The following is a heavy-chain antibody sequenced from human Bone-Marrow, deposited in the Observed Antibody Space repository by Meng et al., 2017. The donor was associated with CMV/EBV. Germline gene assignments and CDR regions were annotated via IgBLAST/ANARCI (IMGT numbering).Heavy chain of an antibody. V-gene: IGHV4-34*01. Sequence: LTCAVYGGSFSGYDWSWLRQPPGKGLEWIGEINHSGSTNYNPSLKSRVTISVDTSKTQFSLKLSSVTAADTAVYYCARVSFGGGWFDPWGQGTLVTVSS. D-gene: IGHD3-16*01. CDR3: ARVSFGGGWFDP. CDR1: GGSFSGYD. J-gene: IGHJ5*02. CDR2: INHSGST.